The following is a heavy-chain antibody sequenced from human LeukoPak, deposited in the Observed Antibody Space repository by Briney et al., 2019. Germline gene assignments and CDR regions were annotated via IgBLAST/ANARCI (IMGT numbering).Heavy chain of an antibody. CDR1: GGSITIYY. D-gene: IGHD3-22*01. CDR3: ARLRYYYDSSGYPIYYFDY. CDR2: IYYSGST. Sequence: PSETLSLTCTVSGGSITIYYWSWIRQPAGKGLEWIGSIYYSGSTYYNPSLKSRVTISVDTSKNQFSLKLSSVTAADTAVYYCARLRYYYDSSGYPIYYFDYWGQGTLVTVSS. J-gene: IGHJ4*02. V-gene: IGHV4-59*05.